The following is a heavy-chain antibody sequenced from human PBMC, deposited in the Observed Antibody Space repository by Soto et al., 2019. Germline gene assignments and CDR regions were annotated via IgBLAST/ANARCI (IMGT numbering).Heavy chain of an antibody. V-gene: IGHV3-74*01. J-gene: IGHJ6*02. D-gene: IGHD3-22*01. CDR2: INSDGSST. CDR1: GFTFSSYW. CDR3: ARDDYYDRSGYYPLGRYYGMDV. Sequence: VGSLRLSCAASGFTFSSYWMHWVRQAPEKGLVWVSRINSDGSSTSYADSVKGRFTISRDNAKNTLYLQMNSLRAEDTAVYYCARDDYYDRSGYYPLGRYYGMDVWGQGTTVTVSS.